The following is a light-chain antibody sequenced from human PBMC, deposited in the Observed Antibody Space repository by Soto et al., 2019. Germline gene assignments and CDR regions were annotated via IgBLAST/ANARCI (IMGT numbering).Light chain of an antibody. Sequence: ETVLTQSPGTLSLSPGERATLSCRASQSVSSNTLAWSQQKPGQAPRLLMYGASTRATGIPDRFSGSGSGTDFTLTVSRLEPDDFAVYYCQQYGTSPSWTFGQGTKVEIK. V-gene: IGKV3-20*01. CDR2: GAS. CDR3: QQYGTSPSWT. CDR1: QSVSSNT. J-gene: IGKJ1*01.